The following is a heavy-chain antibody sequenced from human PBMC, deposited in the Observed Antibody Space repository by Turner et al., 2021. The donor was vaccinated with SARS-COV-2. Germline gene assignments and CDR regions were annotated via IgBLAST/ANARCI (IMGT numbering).Heavy chain of an antibody. Sequence: QVQLVQSGAEVNKPGASVKVSCKISGYTLTELSMYWVRQAPGKGLEWMGGIDPEDGETIYAQNFQGRVTMTDDTSTDTAYMELSSLGSEDTAVYFCATGYQLRVNWFDPWGQGTLVTVSS. CDR2: IDPEDGET. V-gene: IGHV1-24*01. D-gene: IGHD2-2*01. CDR1: GYTLTELS. J-gene: IGHJ5*02. CDR3: ATGYQLRVNWFDP.